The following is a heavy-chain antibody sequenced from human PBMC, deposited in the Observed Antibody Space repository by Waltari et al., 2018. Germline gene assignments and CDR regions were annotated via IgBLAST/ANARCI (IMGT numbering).Heavy chain of an antibody. V-gene: IGHV4-38-2*02. CDR2: IYHSWST. CDR1: GSSLSSGYY. CDR3: AREAPAVAIDAFDI. D-gene: IGHD6-19*01. Sequence: QVQLQESGPGLVKPSETLSPTCAVSGSSLSSGYYWGWNRQPPGKGLEWIGRIYHSWSTYYYPTLRGRVTISVDTSKNQLSLKLSSVTAADTAVYYCAREAPAVAIDAFDIWGQGTMVTVSS. J-gene: IGHJ3*02.